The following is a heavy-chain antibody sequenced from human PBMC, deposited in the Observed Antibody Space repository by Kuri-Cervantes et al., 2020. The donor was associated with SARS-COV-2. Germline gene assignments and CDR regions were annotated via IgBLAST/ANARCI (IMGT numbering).Heavy chain of an antibody. CDR2: ISSSSSYI. CDR3: ARPAETGTRFDY. D-gene: IGHD1-1*01. V-gene: IGHV3-21*01. CDR1: GFTFSSYE. Sequence: GGSLRLSCAASGFTFSSYEMNWVRQAPGKGLEWVSSISSSSSYIYYADSVKGRFTISRDNAKNSLYLQMNSLRAEDTAVYYCARPAETGTRFDYWGQGTLVTVSS. J-gene: IGHJ4*02.